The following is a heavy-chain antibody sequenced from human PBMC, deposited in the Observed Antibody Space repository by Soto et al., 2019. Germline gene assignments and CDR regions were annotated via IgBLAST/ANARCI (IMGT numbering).Heavy chain of an antibody. CDR1: GGSISSGGYS. Sequence: SETLSLTCAVSGGSISSGGYSWSWIRQPPGKGLEWIGYMYHSGSTYYNPSLKSRVTISVDTSKNQFSLKLSSVTAADTAVYYCARGSPYCSTTHCYDQLDYWGQGTLVTVSS. D-gene: IGHD2-2*01. J-gene: IGHJ4*02. CDR3: ARGSPYCSTTHCYDQLDY. V-gene: IGHV4-30-2*01. CDR2: MYHSGST.